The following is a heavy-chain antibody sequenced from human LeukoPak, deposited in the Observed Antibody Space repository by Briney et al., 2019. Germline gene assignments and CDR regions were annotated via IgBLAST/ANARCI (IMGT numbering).Heavy chain of an antibody. J-gene: IGHJ4*02. Sequence: PSDTLSLTCGVYGESSRGYFWNWLRQSPEKGLEWIGEINQSGRTGLNPAFNSRVTILVDTSKKQFSLRLTSVTAADAAVYYCASRSLTIAAARCFDNWGPGTPVLVSS. CDR3: ASRSLTIAAARCFDN. CDR2: INQSGRT. CDR1: GESSRGYF. V-gene: IGHV4-34*01. D-gene: IGHD6-6*01.